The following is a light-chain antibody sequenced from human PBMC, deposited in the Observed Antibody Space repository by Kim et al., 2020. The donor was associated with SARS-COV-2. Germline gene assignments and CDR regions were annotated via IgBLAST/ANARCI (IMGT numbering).Light chain of an antibody. V-gene: IGKV1-27*01. J-gene: IGKJ1*01. CDR3: QKYYSDPL. Sequence: SASVGDRVTITCRASQDISNYLAWYQQKPGKVPKLLIYAASTFQSGVSSRFGGTGSGTDFTLTISSLQPEDVATYYCQKYYSDPLFGQGTKVDIK. CDR1: QDISNY. CDR2: AAS.